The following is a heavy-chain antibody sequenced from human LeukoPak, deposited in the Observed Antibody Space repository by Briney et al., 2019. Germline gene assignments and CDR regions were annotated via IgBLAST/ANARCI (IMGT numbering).Heavy chain of an antibody. V-gene: IGHV3-72*01. J-gene: IGHJ6*03. CDR2: TRNKANSYTT. Sequence: GSLRLSCAASGFTFSDHYMDWVRQAPEKGLEWVGRTRNKANSYTTQYAASVGGRFTISRDDSKNSLYLQINSLRTEDTAVYYCARVPGTTFLLSYMDVWGKGTTVTVSS. CDR3: ARVPGTTFLLSYMDV. D-gene: IGHD1-14*01. CDR1: GFTFSDHY.